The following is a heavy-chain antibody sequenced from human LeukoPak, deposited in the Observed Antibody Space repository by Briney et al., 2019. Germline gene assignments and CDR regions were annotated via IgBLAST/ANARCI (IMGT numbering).Heavy chain of an antibody. V-gene: IGHV3-48*01. Sequence: PGGSLRLSCVASGFTFSTYTMSWVRQAPGKGLEWISYISTTGNTLYYADSMKGRFTISRDNSKNTLSLQMNSLRAEDTAVYYCARVRVYYYYGMDVWGQGTTVTVSS. CDR2: ISTTGNTL. CDR1: GFTFSTYT. CDR3: ARVRVYYYYGMDV. J-gene: IGHJ6*02.